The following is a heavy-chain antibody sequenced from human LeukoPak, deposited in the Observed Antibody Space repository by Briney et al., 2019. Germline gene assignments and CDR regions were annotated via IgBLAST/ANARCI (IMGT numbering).Heavy chain of an antibody. V-gene: IGHV4-61*02. CDR1: GGSISSGSYY. J-gene: IGHJ4*02. CDR3: AREEHDFWSATGVGFNY. CDR2: IYTSGST. D-gene: IGHD3-3*01. Sequence: SETLSLTCTVSGGSISSGSYYWSWIRQPAGKGLEWIGRIYTSGSTNYNPSLKSRVTISVDTSKNQFSLKLSSVTAADTAVYYCAREEHDFWSATGVGFNYWGQGTLVTVSS.